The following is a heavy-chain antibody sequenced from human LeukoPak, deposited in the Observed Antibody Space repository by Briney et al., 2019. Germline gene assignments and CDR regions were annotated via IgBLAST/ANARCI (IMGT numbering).Heavy chain of an antibody. CDR2: VHLSGAT. J-gene: IGHJ4*02. D-gene: IGHD1-26*01. V-gene: IGHV4-4*02. CDR1: GGSIVTTNW. Sequence: SETLSLTCAVSGGSIVTTNWWSWVRQPPGKGLEWIGEVHLSGATNYNPSLGSRVSMSIDTSKNQMSLKLTSVTAADTAIYFCTRESGAFSPFGFWGQGTLVTVSS. CDR3: TRESGAFSPFGF.